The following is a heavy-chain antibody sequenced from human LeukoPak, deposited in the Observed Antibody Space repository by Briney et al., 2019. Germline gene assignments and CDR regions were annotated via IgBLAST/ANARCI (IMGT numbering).Heavy chain of an antibody. CDR1: GGSISSGGYS. J-gene: IGHJ3*02. Sequence: SETLSLTCAVSGGSISSGGYSWSWIRQPPGKGLEWIGYIYHSGSTYYNPSLKSRVTISVDTSKNQFSLKLSSVTAADTAVYYCARRANSGFDAFDIWGQGTMVTVSS. D-gene: IGHD3-22*01. CDR2: IYHSGST. V-gene: IGHV4-30-2*02. CDR3: ARRANSGFDAFDI.